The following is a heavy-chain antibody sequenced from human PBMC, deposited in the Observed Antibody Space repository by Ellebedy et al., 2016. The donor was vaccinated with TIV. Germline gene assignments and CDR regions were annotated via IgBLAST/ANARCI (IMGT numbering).Heavy chain of an antibody. V-gene: IGHV3-49*04. J-gene: IGHJ6*02. CDR3: TRDLTTLAATGTGIYYYTMDV. CDR2: IRSKAYCGTT. CDR1: GFTFGDYA. Sequence: GESLKISXTASGFTFGDYAMSWVRQAPGKGLEWVSFIRSKAYCGTTEYASSVKGRFTISRDDSKSIAYLQMNSLKAEDTAVYYCTRDLTTLAATGTGIYYYTMDVWGQGTTVTVSS. D-gene: IGHD6-13*01.